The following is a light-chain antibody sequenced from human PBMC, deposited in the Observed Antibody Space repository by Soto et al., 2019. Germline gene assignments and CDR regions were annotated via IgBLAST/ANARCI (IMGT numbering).Light chain of an antibody. CDR1: QGISNS. CDR3: QKYDSAART. Sequence: DVQMTQSPSSLSASVGDRVTITCRARQGISNSLAWYQQRPGRVPKLLIYGASNLQSEVPSRFSGSGSGTDFTLTISSLQPEDVATYYCQKYDSAARTFGQGTKVDIK. CDR2: GAS. J-gene: IGKJ1*01. V-gene: IGKV1-27*01.